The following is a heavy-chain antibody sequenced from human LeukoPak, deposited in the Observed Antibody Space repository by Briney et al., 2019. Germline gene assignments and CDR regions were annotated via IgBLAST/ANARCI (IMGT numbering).Heavy chain of an antibody. D-gene: IGHD3-9*01. CDR2: IYSGGST. J-gene: IGHJ4*02. Sequence: GGSLTLSCVASGFTLSSNFMSWVRHAPGKGLEWVSVIYSGGSTYYAGSVKGRFTISRDNSKNTLYLQMNSLRVEDTAVYYCALGLVTDYWGQGTLVTVSS. CDR1: GFTLSSNF. CDR3: ALGLVTDY. V-gene: IGHV3-66*01.